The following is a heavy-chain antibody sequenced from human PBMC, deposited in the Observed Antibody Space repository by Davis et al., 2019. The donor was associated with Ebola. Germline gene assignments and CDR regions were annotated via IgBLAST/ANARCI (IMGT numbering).Heavy chain of an antibody. V-gene: IGHV1-69*13. Sequence: SVKVSCKASGGTLSSYAISWVRQAPGQGLEWMGGIIPIFGSANYAQKFQGRVTITADESTSTAYMRLSSLRSEDTAVYYCARDSGELTTTSGFDPWGQGTLVTVSS. CDR2: IIPIFGSA. D-gene: IGHD3-3*01. CDR1: GGTLSSYA. CDR3: ARDSGELTTTSGFDP. J-gene: IGHJ5*02.